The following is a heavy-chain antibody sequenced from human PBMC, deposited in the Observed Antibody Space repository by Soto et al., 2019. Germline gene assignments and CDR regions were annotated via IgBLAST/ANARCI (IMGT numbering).Heavy chain of an antibody. J-gene: IGHJ6*02. CDR1: GYSFTSYW. V-gene: IGHV5-51*01. Sequence: PGESLKISCKGSGYSFTSYWIGWVRQMPGKGLEWMGIIYPGDSDTRYSPSFQGHVTISADKSISTAYLQWNSLKASDTAMYYSARPRSSSRNYYGMDVWGQGTTVTVSS. CDR2: IYPGDSDT. D-gene: IGHD6-13*01. CDR3: ARPRSSSRNYYGMDV.